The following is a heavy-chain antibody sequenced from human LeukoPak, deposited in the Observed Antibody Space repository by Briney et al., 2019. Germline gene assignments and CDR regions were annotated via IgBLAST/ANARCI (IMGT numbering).Heavy chain of an antibody. Sequence: KPGGSLRLSCAASGFTFSDYYMNWIRQAPGKGLEWLSYIGPSGNDINYADFVRGRFTISRDNAKNSLFLQMSSLTAEDTAVYYCVKMARLADNWGQGTLVTVSS. CDR1: GFTFSDYY. V-gene: IGHV3-11*04. CDR3: VKMARLADN. D-gene: IGHD6-6*01. J-gene: IGHJ4*02. CDR2: IGPSGNDI.